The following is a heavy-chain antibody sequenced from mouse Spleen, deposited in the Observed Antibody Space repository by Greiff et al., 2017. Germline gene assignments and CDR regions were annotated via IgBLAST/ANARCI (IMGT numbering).Heavy chain of an antibody. J-gene: IGHJ1*01. D-gene: IGHD1-1*01. V-gene: IGHV1-26*01. CDR2: INPNNGGT. CDR1: GYTFTDYY. CDR3: ARGIYYGSSYDWYFDV. Sequence: EVQLQQSGPELVKPGASVKISCKASGYTFTDYYMNWVKQSHGKSLEWIGDINPNNGGTSYNQKFKGKATLTVDKSSSTAYMELRSLTSEDSAVYYCARGIYYGSSYDWYFDVWGAGTTVTVSS.